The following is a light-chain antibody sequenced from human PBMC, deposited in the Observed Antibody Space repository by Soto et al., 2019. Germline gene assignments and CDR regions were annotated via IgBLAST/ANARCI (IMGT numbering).Light chain of an antibody. J-gene: IGLJ3*02. Sequence: QSALTQPASVSGSPGQSITISCTETSSDVGGYNYVSWYQQHPGKAPKPMIYEVSNRPSGVSNRFSGSKSGNTASLTISGLQAEDEADYYCSSYTSSSTIGVFGGGTKLTVL. V-gene: IGLV2-14*01. CDR1: SSDVGGYNY. CDR2: EVS. CDR3: SSYTSSSTIGV.